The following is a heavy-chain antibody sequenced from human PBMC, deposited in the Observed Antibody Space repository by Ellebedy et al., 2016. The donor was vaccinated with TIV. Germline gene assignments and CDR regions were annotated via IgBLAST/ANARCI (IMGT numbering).Heavy chain of an antibody. CDR2: ISGSGGST. CDR3: AKRRYYYDSTHYRY. Sequence: GGSLRLSXAASGFTFSSYAMSWVRQAPGKGLEWVSAISGSGGSTYYADSVKGRFTISRDNSKNTLYLQMNSLRAEDTAVYYCAKRRYYYDSTHYRYWGQGTLVTVSS. J-gene: IGHJ4*02. D-gene: IGHD3-22*01. V-gene: IGHV3-23*01. CDR1: GFTFSSYA.